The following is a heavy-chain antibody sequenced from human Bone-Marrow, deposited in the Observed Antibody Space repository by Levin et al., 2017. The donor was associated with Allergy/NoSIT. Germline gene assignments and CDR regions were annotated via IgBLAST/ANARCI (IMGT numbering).Heavy chain of an antibody. CDR1: GGSVSSTRYY. J-gene: IGHJ6*02. Sequence: SQTLSLTCTVSGGSVSSTRYYWGWIRQPPGKGLEYIGTIYYNTKTDYNPSLQSRVTISVETSKNQLSLRLSSVTAADTAVYYCATGFYFYGSGFYYAMDVWGQGTTVTVSS. CDR2: IYYNTKT. D-gene: IGHD3-10*01. V-gene: IGHV4-39*07. CDR3: ATGFYFYGSGFYYAMDV.